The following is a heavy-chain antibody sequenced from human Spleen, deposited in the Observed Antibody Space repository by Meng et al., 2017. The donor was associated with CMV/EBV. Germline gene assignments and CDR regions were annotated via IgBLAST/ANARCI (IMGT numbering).Heavy chain of an antibody. J-gene: IGHJ4*02. CDR2: IKQDESEK. V-gene: IGHV3-7*01. D-gene: IGHD3-22*01. Sequence: GGSLRLSCADSGFTFNNYWMNWVRRAPGKGLEWVATIKQDESEKYYVDSVKGRFTISRDNAKNSLYLQMNSLRADDTAVYYCARGSVFYYDGTSFFYAWGQGTLVTVSS. CDR1: GFTFNNYW. CDR3: ARGSVFYYDGTSFFYA.